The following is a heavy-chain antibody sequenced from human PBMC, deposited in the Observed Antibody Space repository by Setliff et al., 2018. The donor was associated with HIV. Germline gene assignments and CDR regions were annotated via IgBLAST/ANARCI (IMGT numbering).Heavy chain of an antibody. V-gene: IGHV1-2*02. D-gene: IGHD1-26*01. CDR1: GYTFTTSA. CDR3: AVASIVSTARWNH. J-gene: IGHJ5*02. Sequence: GASVKVSCKASGYTFTTSAISWVRQAPGQGLEWMGWINPNSGATNYAQNFQGRVTMTRDTSISTAYMDLSSLTSDDTAVYYCAVASIVSTARWNHWGRGTLVTV. CDR2: INPNSGAT.